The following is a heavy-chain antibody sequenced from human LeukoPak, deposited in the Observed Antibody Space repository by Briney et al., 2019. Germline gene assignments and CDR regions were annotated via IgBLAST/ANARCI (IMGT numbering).Heavy chain of an antibody. CDR3: ARDRPGGGDFWSGYSSYYYYYYMDV. V-gene: IGHV1-2*02. D-gene: IGHD3-3*01. Sequence: ASVKVSCKASGYTFTGYYMHWVRQAPGQGLEWMGWINPNSGGTNYAQKFQGRVTMTTDTSTSTAYMELRSLRSDDTAVYYCARDRPGGGDFWSGYSSYYYYYYMDVWGKGTTVTVSS. J-gene: IGHJ6*03. CDR2: INPNSGGT. CDR1: GYTFTGYY.